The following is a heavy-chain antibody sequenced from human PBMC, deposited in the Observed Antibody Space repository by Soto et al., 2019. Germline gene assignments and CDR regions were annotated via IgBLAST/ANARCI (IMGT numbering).Heavy chain of an antibody. Sequence: EVQLVESGGGLVQPGGSLRLSCAASGFTVSSNYMSWVRQAPGKGLEWVSVIYSGGSTYYADSVKGRFTISRHNSKNTLYLQMNSLRAEDTAVYYCARDLSCSGGSCYDYWGQGTLVTVSS. CDR3: ARDLSCSGGSCYDY. CDR2: IYSGGST. CDR1: GFTVSSNY. J-gene: IGHJ4*02. V-gene: IGHV3-53*04. D-gene: IGHD2-15*01.